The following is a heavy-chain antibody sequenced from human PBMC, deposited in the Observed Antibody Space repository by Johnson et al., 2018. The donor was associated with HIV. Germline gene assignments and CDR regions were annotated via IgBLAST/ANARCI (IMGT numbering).Heavy chain of an antibody. CDR1: GFTFSNYW. CDR3: VRDDYPFHI. J-gene: IGHJ3*02. CDR2: ISTDGSRT. D-gene: IGHD4/OR15-4a*01. V-gene: IGHV3-74*01. Sequence: VQLVESGGGLVQPGGSLRLSCVVSGFTFSNYWMEWVRQAPGKGLVWVSRISTDGSRTTYADSVKGRFTISRDNAKNTLYLEMSGLRADDTAVYYCVRDDYPFHIWGRGTLVTVSS.